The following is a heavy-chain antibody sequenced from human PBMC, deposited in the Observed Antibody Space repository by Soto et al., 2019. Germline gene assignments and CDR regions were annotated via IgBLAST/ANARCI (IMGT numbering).Heavy chain of an antibody. CDR3: ARGDYYDTNGPFSDAFDI. J-gene: IGHJ3*02. D-gene: IGHD3-22*01. V-gene: IGHV3-7*04. Sequence: GESLRLSCAASGFTFSSYWMSWVRQAPGKGLEWVANIKQDGSEKYYVDSVKGRFTISRDNAKNSLFLQMNSLRAEDTAVYYCARGDYYDTNGPFSDAFDIWGPGTVVTVSS. CDR1: GFTFSSYW. CDR2: IKQDGSEK.